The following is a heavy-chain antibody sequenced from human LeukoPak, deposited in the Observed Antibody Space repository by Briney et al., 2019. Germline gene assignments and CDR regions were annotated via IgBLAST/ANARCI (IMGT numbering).Heavy chain of an antibody. V-gene: IGHV3-23*01. Sequence: PGGSLRLSCAASGFTFSSYAMSWVRQAAGNGLEWVSGISGSDGSTYYADSVKGRFTISRDNSKNTLYLQMISLRAEDTAIYYCAKQKYSGSYSYFDYWGQGTLVTVSS. CDR3: AKQKYSGSYSYFDY. J-gene: IGHJ4*02. D-gene: IGHD1-26*01. CDR2: ISGSDGST. CDR1: GFTFSSYA.